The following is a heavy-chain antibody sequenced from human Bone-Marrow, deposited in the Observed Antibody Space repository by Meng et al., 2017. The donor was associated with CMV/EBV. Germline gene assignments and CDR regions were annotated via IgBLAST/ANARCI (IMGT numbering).Heavy chain of an antibody. CDR1: GCPIRSYY. D-gene: IGHD3-3*01. V-gene: IGHV4-59*01. J-gene: IGHJ3*02. CDR2: IYYSGST. CDR3: ARGSPFTYYDFWNGYFPHYAFDI. Sequence: SETLSLTCNASGCPIRSYYWSWIGQPPGKGLEWIGYIYYSGSTNYNPSLKSRVTISVDTSKNQYSLKLSSVTAADTAVYYCARGSPFTYYDFWNGYFPHYAFDIWGQGTMVTGSS.